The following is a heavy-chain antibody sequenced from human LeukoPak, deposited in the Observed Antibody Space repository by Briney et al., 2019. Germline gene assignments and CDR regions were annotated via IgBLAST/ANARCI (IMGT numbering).Heavy chain of an antibody. J-gene: IGHJ4*02. CDR2: IYYSGST. CDR1: GGSISSGDYY. Sequence: SQTLSLTCTVSGGSISSGDYYWSWIRQPPGKGLQWIGYIYYSGSTYYNPSLKSRVTISVHTSKNQFSLKLSSVTAADTAVYYCAGYDSSGYLDYWGQGTLVTVSS. V-gene: IGHV4-30-4*08. D-gene: IGHD3-22*01. CDR3: AGYDSSGYLDY.